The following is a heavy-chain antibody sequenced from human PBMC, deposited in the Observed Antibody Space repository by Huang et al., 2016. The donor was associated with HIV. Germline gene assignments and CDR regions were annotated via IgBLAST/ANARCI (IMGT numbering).Heavy chain of an antibody. Sequence: QVHLVQSGAEVKKPGAPVKVSCKASGYTFTNYDINWVRQAPGRGCGGMGWMNPNTGNTGFAQSFQGRVTMTRKTSITTAYMELTSLTSEDTAVYYCARSAYGDLDYWGLGTLVIVSS. V-gene: IGHV1-8*02. CDR1: GYTFTNYD. CDR2: MNPNTGNT. D-gene: IGHD4-17*01. CDR3: ARSAYGDLDY. J-gene: IGHJ4*02.